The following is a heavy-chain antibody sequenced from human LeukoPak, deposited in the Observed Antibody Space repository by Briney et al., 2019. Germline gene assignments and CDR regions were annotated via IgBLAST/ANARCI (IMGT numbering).Heavy chain of an antibody. CDR2: IGSGGTGSGGST. J-gene: IGHJ4*02. V-gene: IGHV3-23*01. CDR3: AKDMCASETVAGTSRLADY. CDR1: GFTFSSYV. D-gene: IGHD6-19*01. Sequence: GGSLRLSCAASGFTFSSYVMSWVRQAPGKGLQWVSAIGSGGTGSGGSTYYPDSVKGRFTISRDNSKNTLYLQMNSLRAEDTAVYYCAKDMCASETVAGTSRLADYWGQGTLVTVSS.